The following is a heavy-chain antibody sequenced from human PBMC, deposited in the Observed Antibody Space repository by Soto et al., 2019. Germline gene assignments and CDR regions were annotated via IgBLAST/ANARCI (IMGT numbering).Heavy chain of an antibody. CDR2: IIPIFGTA. Sequence: CSVNGSCKASGGTLSGYAISWVRQAPGQGLEWMGGIIPIFGTANYAQKFPSRVTITADESTSTAYMELSSLRSEDTALYCCERDLDYYDSSGPAAFDSWGQGTMVTVTS. CDR3: ERDLDYYDSSGPAAFDS. CDR1: GGTLSGYA. V-gene: IGHV1-69*13. D-gene: IGHD3-22*01. J-gene: IGHJ3*02.